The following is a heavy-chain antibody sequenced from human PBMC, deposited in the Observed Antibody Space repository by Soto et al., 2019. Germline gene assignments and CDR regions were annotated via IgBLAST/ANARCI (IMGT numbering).Heavy chain of an antibody. V-gene: IGHV4-61*01. J-gene: IGHJ5*02. Sequence: SETLSLTCTVSGGSVSSGSYYWSWIRQPPGKGLEWIGYIYYSGSTNYNPSLKSRVTISVDTSKNQFSLKLSSVTAADTAVYYCARAAAAGTSGWFDPWGQGTLVTVSS. CDR1: GGSVSSGSYY. CDR3: ARAAAAGTSGWFDP. D-gene: IGHD6-13*01. CDR2: IYYSGST.